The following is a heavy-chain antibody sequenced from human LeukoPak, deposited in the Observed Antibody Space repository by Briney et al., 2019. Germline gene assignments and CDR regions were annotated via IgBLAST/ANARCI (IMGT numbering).Heavy chain of an antibody. J-gene: IGHJ3*02. Sequence: ASVKVSCKASGYTFTSYGISWVRQAPGQGLEWMGWISAYNGNINYAQKVQGRVTMTTDTSTNSAYMELRSLRSEDTAVYYCARKTYYYDSGNYQNDAFDIWGQGTMVTVSS. V-gene: IGHV1-18*01. CDR1: GYTFTSYG. CDR3: ARKTYYYDSGNYQNDAFDI. D-gene: IGHD3-22*01. CDR2: ISAYNGNI.